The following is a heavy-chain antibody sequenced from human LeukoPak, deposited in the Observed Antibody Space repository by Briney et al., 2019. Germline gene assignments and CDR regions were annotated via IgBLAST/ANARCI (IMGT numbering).Heavy chain of an antibody. V-gene: IGHV3-23*01. Sequence: PGGSLRLSCAASGFTFSSYAMSWVRQAPGKGLEWVSAISGSGGSTYYADSVKGRFTISRDNSKNTLYLQMNSLRAEDTAVYHCAKAYYDFWSGYYTGRLGSDYWGQGTLVTVSS. CDR2: ISGSGGST. CDR1: GFTFSSYA. CDR3: AKAYYDFWSGYYTGRLGSDY. D-gene: IGHD3-3*01. J-gene: IGHJ4*02.